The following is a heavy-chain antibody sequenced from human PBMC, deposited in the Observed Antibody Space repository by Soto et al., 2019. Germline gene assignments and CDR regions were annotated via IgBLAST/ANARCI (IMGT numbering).Heavy chain of an antibody. CDR3: AKGLYASGWSFLDY. D-gene: IGHD6-19*01. J-gene: IGHJ4*02. CDR1: GFMFSSYG. V-gene: IGHV3-30*18. CDR2: LSYDGSNK. Sequence: QVPLVESGGGVVQPGRSLRLSCAASGFMFSSYGMHWVRQAPGKGLEWVALLSYDGSNKYYADSVKGRFTISRDNSKNTLYLQMNSLGAEDTAVYYCAKGLYASGWSFLDYWGQGTLVTVSS.